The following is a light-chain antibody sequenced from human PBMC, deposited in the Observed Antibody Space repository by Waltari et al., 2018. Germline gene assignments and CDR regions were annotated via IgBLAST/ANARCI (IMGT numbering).Light chain of an antibody. CDR3: SSYAGRNTWI. CDR2: DVS. J-gene: IGLJ2*01. Sequence: QAALTQPPSVSGSPGQSVTISCTGTSSDIGVYKFVAWYQQHPGKAPKLMIYDVSVRPSGASDRFSGSKSGNTASLTISGLQAEDEADYYCSSYAGRNTWIFGGGTRLTVL. CDR1: SSDIGVYKF. V-gene: IGLV2-11*01.